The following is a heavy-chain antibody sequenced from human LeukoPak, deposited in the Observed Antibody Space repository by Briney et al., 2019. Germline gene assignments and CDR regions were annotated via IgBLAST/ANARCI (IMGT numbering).Heavy chain of an antibody. V-gene: IGHV4-39*07. CDR1: SGSISTSNYY. J-gene: IGHJ6*03. CDR2: IFYSGST. D-gene: IGHD6-13*01. CDR3: ARESSVVMAAAGSNYYDMDV. Sequence: SETLSLTCTVSSGSISTSNYYWGWVRQPPGKALEWIGNIFYSGSTYYSPSLKSRVTISLDTSRNQFSLKLSSVTAADTAVYYCARESSVVMAAAGSNYYDMDVWGKGTTVTISS.